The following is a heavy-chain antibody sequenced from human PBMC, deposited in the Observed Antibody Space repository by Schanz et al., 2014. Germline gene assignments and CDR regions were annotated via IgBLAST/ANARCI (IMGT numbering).Heavy chain of an antibody. CDR3: ARHRFGVFYYGLDV. CDR1: GYNITSND. Sequence: QVHLVQSGAEVKKPGASVKVSCKASGYNITSNDVTWVRQATGQGLEWMGWISDYNGKTNYAQKFQDRVIMSTDRSSSTAYLELRSRTSDDSAIYYCARHRFGVFYYGLDVWGQGTTILVSS. J-gene: IGHJ6*02. CDR2: ISDYNGKT. V-gene: IGHV1-18*01. D-gene: IGHD3-10*01.